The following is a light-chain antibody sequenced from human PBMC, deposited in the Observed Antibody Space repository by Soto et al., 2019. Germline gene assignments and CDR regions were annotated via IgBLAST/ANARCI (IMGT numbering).Light chain of an antibody. J-gene: IGLJ2*01. CDR2: NNN. CDR3: AAWDDSLSGVV. V-gene: IGLV1-44*01. CDR1: RSNIGSFT. Sequence: QSVLTQPPSASGTPGQRVTISCSGSRSNIGSFTVNWYQQLPESAPKLLIFNNNERPSGVPDRFSGSKSGTSASLAISGLQSDDEADYYCAAWDDSLSGVVFGGGTQLTVL.